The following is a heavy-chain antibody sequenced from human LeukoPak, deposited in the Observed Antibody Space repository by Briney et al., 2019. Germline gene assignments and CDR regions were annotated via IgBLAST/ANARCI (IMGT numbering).Heavy chain of an antibody. V-gene: IGHV1-69*13. CDR2: IIPIFGTA. CDR3: AREEQWLSWFDP. CDR1: GGTFSSYA. D-gene: IGHD6-19*01. J-gene: IGHJ5*02. Sequence: SVTVSCKASGGTFSSYAISWVRQAPGQGLEWMGGIIPIFGTANYAQKFQGRVTITADESTSTAYMELSSLRSEDTAVYYCAREEQWLSWFDPWGQGTLVTVSS.